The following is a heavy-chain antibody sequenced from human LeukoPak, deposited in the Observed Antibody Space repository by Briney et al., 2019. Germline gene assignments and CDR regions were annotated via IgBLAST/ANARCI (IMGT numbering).Heavy chain of an antibody. CDR2: IKPDGSDT. J-gene: IGHJ5*02. CDR1: GFTFSSYW. CDR3: TRTLVESLNWFDP. D-gene: IGHD2-8*02. V-gene: IGHV3-7*01. Sequence: PGGSLRLSCAASGFTFSSYWIHWVRQAPGKGLEWVANIKPDGSDTYYVDSVKGRFTISRDNAKNSFYLQMNSLRAEDMAVYYCTRTLVESLNWFDPWGQGTLVTVSS.